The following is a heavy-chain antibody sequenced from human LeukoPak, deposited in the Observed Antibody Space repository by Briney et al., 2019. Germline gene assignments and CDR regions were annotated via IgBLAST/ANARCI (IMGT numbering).Heavy chain of an antibody. CDR2: IYYSGST. D-gene: IGHD5-18*01. CDR3: ARVGWDTAMVGFDY. Sequence: SETLSLTCTVSGGSISSYYWSWIRQPPGKGLEWIGYIYYSGSTNYNPSLKSRVTISVDTSKNQFSLKLSSVTAADTAVYYCARVGWDTAMVGFDYWGQGTLVTVSS. J-gene: IGHJ4*02. V-gene: IGHV4-59*01. CDR1: GGSISSYY.